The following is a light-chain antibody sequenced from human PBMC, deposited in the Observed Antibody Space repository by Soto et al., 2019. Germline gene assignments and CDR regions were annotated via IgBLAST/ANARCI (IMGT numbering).Light chain of an antibody. J-gene: IGKJ4*01. V-gene: IGKV3-15*01. Sequence: EIVMTQSPATLSVSLGERATLSCRASQSISSNLAWYQQKPGQAPTLLIYGASTMATGITARFSGSGSGTEFTLTISSLHTEDFAVYYCQQYNTWPPLTFGRGTKVEIK. CDR1: QSISSN. CDR3: QQYNTWPPLT. CDR2: GAS.